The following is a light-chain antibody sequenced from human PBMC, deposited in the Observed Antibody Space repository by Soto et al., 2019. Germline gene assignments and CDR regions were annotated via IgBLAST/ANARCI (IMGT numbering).Light chain of an antibody. CDR2: GAS. V-gene: IGKV3-20*01. CDR3: QRYGSSSLS. CDR1: QSLSSTY. J-gene: IGKJ4*01. Sequence: EIVLTQSPGTLSLSPGERATLFCSSSQSLSSTYLAWYQQRPGQAPRLLIFGASNRATGIPDRFRGSGSGTDFTLTISRLEPGDFAVYYCQRYGSSSLSFGGGTKVDIK.